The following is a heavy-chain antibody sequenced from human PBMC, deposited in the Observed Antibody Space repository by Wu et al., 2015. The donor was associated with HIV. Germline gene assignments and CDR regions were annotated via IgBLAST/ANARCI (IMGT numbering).Heavy chain of an antibody. D-gene: IGHD3-22*01. CDR3: ARGLTPLYYYDSSGYEGYYYYGMDV. CDR2: INPNSGGT. Sequence: QVQLVQSGAEVKKPGASVKVSCKASGYTFTGYYMHWVRQAPGQGLEWMGWINPNSGGTNYAQKFQGRVTMTRDTSISTAYMELSRLRSDDTAVYYCARGLTPLYYYDSSGYEGYYYYGMDVWGQ. CDR1: GYTFTGYY. J-gene: IGHJ6*02. V-gene: IGHV1-2*02.